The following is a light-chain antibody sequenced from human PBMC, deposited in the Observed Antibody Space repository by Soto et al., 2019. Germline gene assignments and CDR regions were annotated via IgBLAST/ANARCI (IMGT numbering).Light chain of an antibody. CDR3: SAYTSSLTPYV. V-gene: IGLV2-14*01. Sequence: QSVLTQPASVSGSPGQSITISCTGTSSDVGGYNYVSWYQQHPGKAPKLMIYDVSNRPSGVSNRFSGSKSGNTASLTISGRQAEDEADYYCSAYTSSLTPYVFGTGTKLTVL. CDR2: DVS. J-gene: IGLJ1*01. CDR1: SSDVGGYNY.